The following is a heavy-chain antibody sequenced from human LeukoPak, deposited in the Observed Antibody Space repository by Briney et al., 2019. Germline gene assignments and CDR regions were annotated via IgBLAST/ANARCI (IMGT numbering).Heavy chain of an antibody. CDR1: GFTFSDYI. CDR2: ISRNSTYI. V-gene: IGHV3-21*01. Sequence: GGSLRLSCAASGFTFSDYIMNWVRQAPGKGLEWVASISRNSTYIHYADSVKGRFTISRDYARNSLFLQMNSLRAEDTAIYYCARDEGYYFDSWGQGTQVTVSS. J-gene: IGHJ4*02. CDR3: ARDEGYYFDS.